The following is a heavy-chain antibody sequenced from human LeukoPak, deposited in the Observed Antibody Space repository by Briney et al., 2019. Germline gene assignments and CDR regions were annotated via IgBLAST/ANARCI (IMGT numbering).Heavy chain of an antibody. Sequence: GGSLRLSCAASGFTVSSNYMSWVRQAPGKGLEWVSVIYSGGSTYYADSVKGRFTISRDNSKNTLYLQMNSLRAEDTAVYYCARDPPYYYDSSEDYWGQGTLVTVSS. CDR1: GFTVSSNY. D-gene: IGHD3-22*01. CDR3: ARDPPYYYDSSEDY. V-gene: IGHV3-66*01. CDR2: IYSGGST. J-gene: IGHJ4*02.